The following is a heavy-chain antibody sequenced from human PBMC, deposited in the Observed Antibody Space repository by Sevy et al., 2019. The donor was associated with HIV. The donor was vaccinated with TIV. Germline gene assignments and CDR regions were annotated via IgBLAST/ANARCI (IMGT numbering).Heavy chain of an antibody. J-gene: IGHJ4*02. D-gene: IGHD3-16*01. CDR1: GFTFSAYW. V-gene: IGHV3-7*01. CDR3: AHETIGRFDS. CDR2: IEGDGSDK. Sequence: GGSLRLSCAASGFTFSAYWMNWVRQAPGKGLEWVANIEGDGSDKHYVDSVEGRFTISRDNGKNILYLQMNSLRVEDTAVYYCAHETIGRFDSWGQGTLVTVSS.